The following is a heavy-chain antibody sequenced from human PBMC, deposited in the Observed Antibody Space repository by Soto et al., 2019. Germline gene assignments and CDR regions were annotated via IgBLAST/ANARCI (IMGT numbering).Heavy chain of an antibody. Sequence: ASVKVSCKASGGTFSSYAISWVRQAPGQGLEWMGGIIPLFDTTNYAQKFQGRVTITADKSTSTAYMELSSLRSDDTAVYYCARVGWEIPPRYFGMDVWGQGTTVTVSS. CDR1: GGTFSSYA. V-gene: IGHV1-69*06. CDR2: IIPLFDTT. J-gene: IGHJ6*02. D-gene: IGHD1-26*01. CDR3: ARVGWEIPPRYFGMDV.